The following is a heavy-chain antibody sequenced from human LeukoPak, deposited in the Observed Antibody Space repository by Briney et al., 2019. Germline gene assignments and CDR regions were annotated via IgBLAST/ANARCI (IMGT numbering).Heavy chain of an antibody. V-gene: IGHV1-18*01. D-gene: IGHD2-8*01. CDR1: GYTFTSYG. CDR2: VSAYNGNT. CDR3: ARGVNFDYYCYMDV. J-gene: IGHJ6*03. Sequence: ASVKVSCKASGYTFTSYGISWVRQAPGQGLEWMGWVSAYNGNTNYAQKLQGRVTMTTDTSTSTAYMELRSLRSDDTAVYYCARGVNFDYYCYMDVWGKGTTVTISS.